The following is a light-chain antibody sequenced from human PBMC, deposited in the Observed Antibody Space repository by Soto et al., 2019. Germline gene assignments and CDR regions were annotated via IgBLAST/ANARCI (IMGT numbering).Light chain of an antibody. J-gene: IGLJ3*02. Sequence: QSVLTQPPSVSGAPGQRVTISCTGTSTNLGAGYDVHWYQHLPGTAPKLLIYGDVNRPSGVPDRFSGSRSGASAALVITGLQPGDEADYCYQSYDSRLIHLGVFGGGTKLTVL. CDR3: QSYDSRLIHLGV. V-gene: IGLV1-40*01. CDR2: GDV. CDR1: STNLGAGYD.